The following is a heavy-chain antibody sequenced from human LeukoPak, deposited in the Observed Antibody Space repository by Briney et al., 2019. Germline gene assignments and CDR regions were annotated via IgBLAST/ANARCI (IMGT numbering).Heavy chain of an antibody. V-gene: IGHV3-21*01. Sequence: GGSLRFSCAASGFTFSDYSMNWVRQAPGKGLEWVSSISSRSTYIYYADSVKGRFTISRDNAKNSLYLRMNSLRAEDTAVYYCARRYSNSWYSIDYWGQGTLVTVSS. CDR3: ARRYSNSWYSIDY. D-gene: IGHD6-13*01. CDR1: GFTFSDYS. CDR2: ISSRSTYI. J-gene: IGHJ4*02.